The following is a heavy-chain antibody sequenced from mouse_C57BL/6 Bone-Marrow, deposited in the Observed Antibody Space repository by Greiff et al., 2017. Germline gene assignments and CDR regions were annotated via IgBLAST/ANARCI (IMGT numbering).Heavy chain of an antibody. CDR1: GYAFTNYL. CDR2: INPGSGGT. Sequence: QVQLQQSGAELVRPGTSVKVSCKASGYAFTNYLIEWVKQRPGQGLAWIGVINPGSGGTTYNEKFKGKATLTADKSSSTAYMQLSSLTSEDSAVYFCARDDYDGFAYWGQGTLVTVSA. V-gene: IGHV1-54*01. D-gene: IGHD2-4*01. J-gene: IGHJ3*01. CDR3: ARDDYDGFAY.